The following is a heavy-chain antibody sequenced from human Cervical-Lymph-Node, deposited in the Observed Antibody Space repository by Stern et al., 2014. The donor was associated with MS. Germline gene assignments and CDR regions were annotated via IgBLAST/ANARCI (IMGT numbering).Heavy chain of an antibody. CDR3: ALLATPTDY. CDR2: IVASGSRT. D-gene: IGHD2-15*01. V-gene: IGHV3-23*01. CDR1: GFSFTTYA. Sequence: EVQLLESGGGLVQPGGSLRLSCVASGFSFTTYAMNWVRQAPGKGLEWVSAIVASGSRTYYADSVRGRFTISRDNSKNTVYLQMRSLGAEDTAVYFCALLATPTDYWGRGSLVTVSS. J-gene: IGHJ4*02.